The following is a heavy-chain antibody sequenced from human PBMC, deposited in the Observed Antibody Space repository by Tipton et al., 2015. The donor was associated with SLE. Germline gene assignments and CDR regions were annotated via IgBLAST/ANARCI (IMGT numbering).Heavy chain of an antibody. Sequence: TLSLTCAVYGGSFSGYYWSWIRQPPGKGLEWIGYIFRSGNAYYNPSLKSRLSISVDTSMNQFSLRLSSVTAADTAVYYCARLNMATDHWGQGTLVTVSS. CDR2: IFRSGNA. D-gene: IGHD5-12*01. V-gene: IGHV4-34*12. CDR1: GGSFSGYY. CDR3: ARLNMATDH. J-gene: IGHJ4*02.